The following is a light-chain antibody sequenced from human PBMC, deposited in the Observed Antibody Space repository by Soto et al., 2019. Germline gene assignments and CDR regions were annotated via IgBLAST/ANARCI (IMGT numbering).Light chain of an antibody. CDR2: ADN. CDR1: SSNFGSNS. Sequence: QSVLTQPPSASGTPRQRVSISCSGSSSNFGSNSVQWHQQLPGTAPNLLIYADNQRPSGVPDRFSGSKSGTSASLAITGLQSGDEADYYCAAWDDSLNGFVFGTGTKVTVL. J-gene: IGLJ1*01. CDR3: AAWDDSLNGFV. V-gene: IGLV1-44*01.